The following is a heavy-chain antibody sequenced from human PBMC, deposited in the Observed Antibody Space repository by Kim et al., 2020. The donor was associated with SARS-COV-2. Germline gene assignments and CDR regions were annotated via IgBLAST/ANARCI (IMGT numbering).Heavy chain of an antibody. D-gene: IGHD3-10*01. CDR3: TRGVLDV. CDR2: FGGTT. Sequence: FGGTTEYDASVKGRFTISRDDSKNSAYLQMNSLRIEDTAVYYCTRGVLDVWGQGTTVTVSS. V-gene: IGHV3-49*02. J-gene: IGHJ6*02.